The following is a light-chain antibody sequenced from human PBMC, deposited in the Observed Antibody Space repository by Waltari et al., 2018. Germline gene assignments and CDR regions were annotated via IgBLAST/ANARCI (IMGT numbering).Light chain of an antibody. V-gene: IGKV4-1*01. CDR1: QSIFSSPHNNNY. CDR2: WAS. Sequence: DIVMTQSPDSLAVSLGERATIDCKSSQSIFSSPHNNNYLAWDHQKPGQYPPLLIYWASMREDGVPDRFSGSGSGTDFSLTISGVQAEDVAVYYCQQYFTTPLTFGGGTKVEIK. CDR3: QQYFTTPLT. J-gene: IGKJ4*01.